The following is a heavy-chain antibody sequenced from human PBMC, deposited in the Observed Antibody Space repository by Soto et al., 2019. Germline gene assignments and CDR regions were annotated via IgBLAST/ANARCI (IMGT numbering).Heavy chain of an antibody. J-gene: IGHJ4*02. CDR2: ISSSSSYI. D-gene: IGHD2-2*01. V-gene: IGHV3-21*01. Sequence: EVQLVESGGGLVKPGGSLRLSCAASGFTFSSYSMNWVRQAPGKGLEWVSSISSSSSYIYYADSVKGRFTISRDNAKNSLYLQMNSLRAEDTAVYYCARDRSRYCSSTSCHGLFGYWGQGTLVTVSS. CDR1: GFTFSSYS. CDR3: ARDRSRYCSSTSCHGLFGY.